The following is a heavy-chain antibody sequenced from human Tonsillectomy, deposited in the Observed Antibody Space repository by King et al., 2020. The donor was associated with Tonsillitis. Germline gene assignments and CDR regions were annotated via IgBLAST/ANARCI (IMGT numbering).Heavy chain of an antibody. CDR2: ISSSSSYI. CDR3: ARDPLRGQVVPAAMTLFPSTDDY. V-gene: IGHV3-21*01. D-gene: IGHD2-2*01. Sequence: VQLVESGGGLVKPGGSLRLSCAASGFTFSSYSMNWVRQAPGKGLEWVSSISSSSSYIYYADSVKGRFTISRDNAKNSLYLQMNSLRAEDTAVYYCARDPLRGQVVPAAMTLFPSTDDYWGQGTLVTVSS. CDR1: GFTFSSYS. J-gene: IGHJ4*02.